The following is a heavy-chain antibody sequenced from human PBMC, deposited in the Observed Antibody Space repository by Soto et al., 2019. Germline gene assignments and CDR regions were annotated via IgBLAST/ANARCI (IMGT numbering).Heavy chain of an antibody. J-gene: IGHJ4*02. CDR3: ATDPIYSNIDN. D-gene: IGHD2-15*01. CDR2: ISGSRSSI. V-gene: IGHV3-48*02. Sequence: GGSLRLSCAASGLPFSTSFMNWVRQAPGKGLEWVSYISGSRSSIFYADSVRGRFTVSRDNAMNSLFLQMNNLRDEHSAVYYCATDPIYSNIDNWGQGTQVTVSS. CDR1: GLPFSTSF.